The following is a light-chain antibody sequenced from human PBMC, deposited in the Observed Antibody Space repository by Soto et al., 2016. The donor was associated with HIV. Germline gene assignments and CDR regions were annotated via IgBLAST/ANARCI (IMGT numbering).Light chain of an antibody. J-gene: IGKJ1*01. CDR3: WQGTHWPPWT. CDR2: KVS. Sequence: DFVMTQSPLSLAVTLGQPATISCRSSQSLVHSDGHTYLHWFQQRPGQSPRRLIYKVSNRDSGVPDRFSGSGSGTDFTLKISRVEAEDVGVYYCWQGTHWPPWTFGQGT. V-gene: IGKV2-30*02. CDR1: QSLVHSDGHTY.